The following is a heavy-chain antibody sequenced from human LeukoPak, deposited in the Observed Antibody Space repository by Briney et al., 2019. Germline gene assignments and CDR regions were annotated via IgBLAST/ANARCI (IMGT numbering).Heavy chain of an antibody. CDR3: AKDIYYDSSGYRGYFDY. Sequence: TGGSLRLSCAASGFTFSGYAMHWVRQAPGKGLEWVAVMSYDGSNKYYVDSVKGRFTVSRDNSKNTLYLQMNSLRAEDTAVYYCAKDIYYDSSGYRGYFDYWGQGTLVTVSS. V-gene: IGHV3-30*18. CDR2: MSYDGSNK. J-gene: IGHJ4*02. D-gene: IGHD3-22*01. CDR1: GFTFSGYA.